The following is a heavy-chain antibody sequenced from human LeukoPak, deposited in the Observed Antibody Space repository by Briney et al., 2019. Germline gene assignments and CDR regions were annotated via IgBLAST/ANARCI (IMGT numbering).Heavy chain of an antibody. Sequence: HPGRSLRLSCAASGFSVRTTYMSWVRQAPGKGREWVSVLYTGGGTDHADSVKGRFTISRDNSKNTLSLQMNSLRAEDTAIYYCTRSGYRHPYHFDSWGQGSLVTVSS. J-gene: IGHJ4*02. CDR3: TRSGYRHPYHFDS. D-gene: IGHD3-22*01. CDR2: LYTGGGT. V-gene: IGHV3-53*01. CDR1: GFSVRTTY.